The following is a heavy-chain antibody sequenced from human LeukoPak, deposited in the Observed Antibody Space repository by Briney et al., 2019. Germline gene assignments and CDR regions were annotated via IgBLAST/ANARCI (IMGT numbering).Heavy chain of an antibody. CDR1: GFKFNDYS. D-gene: IGHD2-15*01. J-gene: IGHJ4*02. CDR3: AKAPVTTCRGAFCYPFDY. V-gene: IGHV3-23*01. CDR2: ISDTGNT. Sequence: GGSLRLSCAASGFKFNDYSMSWVRQAPGKGLEWVSAISDTGNTYHADSVKGRFTISRDSSKNTLFLQMNRLRPEDAAVYYCAKAPVTTCRGAFCYPFDYWGLGTLVTVSS.